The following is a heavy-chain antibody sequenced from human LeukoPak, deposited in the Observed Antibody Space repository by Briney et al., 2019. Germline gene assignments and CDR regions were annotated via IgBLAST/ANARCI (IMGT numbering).Heavy chain of an antibody. CDR2: IHSSGAT. CDR3: ARGGRYYDLFDP. Sequence: SETLSLICTVSGGSMSGYYWTWIRLPAGKGLEWIGRIHSSGATNSDPSLRSRFTMSIDTSKNHFSLNLKSVTAADTAVYYCARGGRYYDLFDPWGQGTLVTVSS. CDR1: GGSMSGYY. D-gene: IGHD1-26*01. V-gene: IGHV4-4*07. J-gene: IGHJ5*02.